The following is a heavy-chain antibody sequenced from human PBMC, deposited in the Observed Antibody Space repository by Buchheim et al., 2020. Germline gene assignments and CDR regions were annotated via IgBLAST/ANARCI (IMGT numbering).Heavy chain of an antibody. CDR3: ARGHPLRYFDWLQSTNYYYMDV. V-gene: IGHV3-7*01. D-gene: IGHD3-9*01. CDR2: IKQDGSEK. Sequence: EVQLVESGGGLVQPGGSLRLSCAASGFTFSSYWMSWVRQAPGKGLEWVANIKQDGSEKYYVDSVKGRFPISRDTAKNSLYLQMNSLRAEDTAVYYCARGHPLRYFDWLQSTNYYYMDVWGKGTT. J-gene: IGHJ6*03. CDR1: GFTFSSYW.